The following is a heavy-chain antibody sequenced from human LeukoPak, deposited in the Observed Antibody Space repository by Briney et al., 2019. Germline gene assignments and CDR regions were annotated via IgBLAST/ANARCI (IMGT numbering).Heavy chain of an antibody. CDR3: AKDYDYGDYEVYYFDY. D-gene: IGHD4-17*01. Sequence: PGRSLRLSCAASGFTFSSYGMHWVRQAPAKGLEWVAVIWYDGSNKYYADSVKGRFTISRDNSKNTLYLQMNSLRAEDTAVYYCAKDYDYGDYEVYYFDYWGQGTLVTVSS. V-gene: IGHV3-33*06. CDR1: GFTFSSYG. CDR2: IWYDGSNK. J-gene: IGHJ4*02.